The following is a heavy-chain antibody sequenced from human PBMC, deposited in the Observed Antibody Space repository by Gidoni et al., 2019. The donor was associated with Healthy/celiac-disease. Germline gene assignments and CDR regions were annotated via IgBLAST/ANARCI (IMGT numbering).Heavy chain of an antibody. J-gene: IGHJ6*02. CDR3: AALRTAIFGQDRGYYYYYGMDV. CDR1: GFTFSSYG. D-gene: IGHD3-3*01. V-gene: IGHV3-33*01. CDR2: IWYDGSNK. Sequence: QVQLVESGGGVVQPGRSLRLSCAASGFTFSSYGMHWVRQAPGKGLEWVAVIWYDGSNKYYADSVKGRFTISRDNSKNTLYLQMNSLRAEDTAVYYCAALRTAIFGQDRGYYYYYGMDVWGQGTTVTVSS.